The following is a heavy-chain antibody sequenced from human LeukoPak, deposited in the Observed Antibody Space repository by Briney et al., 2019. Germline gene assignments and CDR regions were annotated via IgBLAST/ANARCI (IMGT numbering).Heavy chain of an antibody. D-gene: IGHD3-3*01. CDR1: GYTFTNYA. V-gene: IGHV1-18*01. CDR2: ISAYNGNT. J-gene: IGHJ3*02. CDR3: ARCGGDFWSGYLGAFDI. Sequence: ASVKVSCKASGYTFTNYAIQWVRQAPGQGLEWMGWISAYNGNTNYAQKLQGRVTMTTDTSTSTAYMELRSLRSDDTAVYYCARCGGDFWSGYLGAFDIWGQGTMVTVSS.